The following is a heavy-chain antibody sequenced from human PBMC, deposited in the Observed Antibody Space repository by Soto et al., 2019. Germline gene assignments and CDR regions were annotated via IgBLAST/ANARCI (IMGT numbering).Heavy chain of an antibody. Sequence: QVQLVDSGGGVVQPGRSLRLSCAASGFTFSSYGMHWVRQAPGKGLEWVAVISYDGNNKYYADSVKGRFTISRDNFKNTLYLQMDSLRAEDTAMYYCAKDHLETTVTTPSYWGQGTLVTVSS. CDR3: AKDHLETTVTTPSY. CDR2: ISYDGNNK. J-gene: IGHJ4*02. D-gene: IGHD4-17*01. CDR1: GFTFSSYG. V-gene: IGHV3-30*18.